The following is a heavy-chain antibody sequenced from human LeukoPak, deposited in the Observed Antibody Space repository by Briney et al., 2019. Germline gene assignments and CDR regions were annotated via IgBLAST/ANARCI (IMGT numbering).Heavy chain of an antibody. D-gene: IGHD2-2*01. CDR1: GGTFSSYA. Sequence: VASVKISCTASGGTFSSYAISWVRQAPGQGLEWMGGIIPIFGTANYAQKFQGRVTITADESTSTAYMELSSLRSEDTAVYYCARETDGGTVPVDYYYGMDVWGQGTTVTVSS. V-gene: IGHV1-69*13. CDR2: IIPIFGTA. CDR3: ARETDGGTVPVDYYYGMDV. J-gene: IGHJ6*02.